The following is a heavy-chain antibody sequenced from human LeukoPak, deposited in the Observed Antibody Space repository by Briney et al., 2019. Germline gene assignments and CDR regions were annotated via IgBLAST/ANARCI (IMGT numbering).Heavy chain of an antibody. CDR1: GGSISSYDW. D-gene: IGHD1-26*01. CDR3: ARVRVGTTRHFDY. J-gene: IGHJ4*02. CDR2: IDHTGST. V-gene: IGHV4-4*02. Sequence: PSETLSLTCAVSGGSISSYDWWSWVRQPPGKGLEWIGEIDHTGSTIYNPSLKSRLIISVDKSKNQFSLNLSSVTAADTAVYYCARVRVGTTRHFDYWGQGTLVTVSS.